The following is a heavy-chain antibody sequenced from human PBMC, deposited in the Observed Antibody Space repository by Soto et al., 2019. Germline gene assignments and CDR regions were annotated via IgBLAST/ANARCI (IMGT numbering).Heavy chain of an antibody. Sequence: GGSLRLSCAASGFPFSTYRMHWVRQAPGKGPVWVSRINNDGSTTRYADSVKGRFTISRDNAKNTLYLQMNSLRAEDTAVYYCASQGLYYYGLDVWGQGTTVTVSS. V-gene: IGHV3-74*01. J-gene: IGHJ6*02. CDR2: INNDGSTT. CDR3: ASQGLYYYGLDV. CDR1: GFPFSTYR.